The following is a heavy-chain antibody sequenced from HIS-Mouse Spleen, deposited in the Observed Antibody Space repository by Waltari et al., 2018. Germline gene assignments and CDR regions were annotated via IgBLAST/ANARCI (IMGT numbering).Heavy chain of an antibody. V-gene: IGHV4-39*01. CDR1: GGSISSSSYY. D-gene: IGHD4-17*01. J-gene: IGHJ3*02. Sequence: QLQLQESGPGLVKPSETLSLTCTVSGGSISSSSYYWGWIRQPPGKGVEGMGWINPNKGGTNYEQKFPGRVTMTRDTSISTAYMELSRLRSDDTAVYYCARQRTRDYVAFDIWGQGTMVTVSS. CDR3: ARQRTRDYVAFDI. CDR2: NPNKGGT.